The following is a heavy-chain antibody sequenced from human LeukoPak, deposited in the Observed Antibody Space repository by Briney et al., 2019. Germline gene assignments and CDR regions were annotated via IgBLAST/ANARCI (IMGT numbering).Heavy chain of an antibody. Sequence: GGSLRLSCAASGFTFSEYAMSWVRQAPGKGLEWVSATGGPGHDTYYVDSVKGRFTISRDDSKNTLYLQMNSLRAEDTAVYYCAKGSGSYGQDLYSWGQGTLVTVAS. CDR1: GFTFSEYA. CDR2: TGGPGHDT. J-gene: IGHJ4*02. CDR3: AKGSGSYGQDLYS. D-gene: IGHD3-3*01. V-gene: IGHV3-23*01.